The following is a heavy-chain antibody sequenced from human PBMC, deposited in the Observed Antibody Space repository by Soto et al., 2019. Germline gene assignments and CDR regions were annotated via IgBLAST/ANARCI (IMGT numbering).Heavy chain of an antibody. J-gene: IGHJ4*02. CDR2: IYPGDQET. V-gene: IGHV5-51*01. CDR3: ARSPHSSPYFDY. CDR1: GYTFSNFW. D-gene: IGHD6-13*01. Sequence: GESLKISCQCSGYTFSNFWIGWVRQLPGRGLEWMGIIYPGDQETRYSPSFHGKVTISADKSINTAYLQWNSLEASDTAFYFCARSPHSSPYFDYWGQGALVTVSS.